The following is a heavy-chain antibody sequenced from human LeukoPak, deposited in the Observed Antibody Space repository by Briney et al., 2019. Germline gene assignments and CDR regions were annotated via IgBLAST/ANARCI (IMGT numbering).Heavy chain of an antibody. V-gene: IGHV3-74*01. J-gene: IGHJ6*02. CDR1: GFTFSNYM. CDR2: IKSDGITI. D-gene: IGHD7-27*01. Sequence: GGSLRLSWAASGFTFSNYMMHWVRQAPGKGLVWVSRIKSDGITITYADSVKGRFTVSRDNSKNTLFLQMNSLRAEDTAVYYCAKDGGLWVSAHWGDSWGQGTTVTVSS. CDR3: AKDGGLWVSAHWGDS.